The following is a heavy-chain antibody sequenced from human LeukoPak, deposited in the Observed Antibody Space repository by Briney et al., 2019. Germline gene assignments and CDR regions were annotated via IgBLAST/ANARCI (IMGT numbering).Heavy chain of an antibody. J-gene: IGHJ4*02. CDR1: GGTFSSYT. CDR2: IIPILGIA. Sequence: SVKLSCKASGGTFSSYTISWVRQAPGQGLEWMGRIIPILGIANYAQKFQGRVTITADKSTSTAYMELSSLRSEDTAVYYCAREYMWELPTQYYFDYWGQGTLVTVSS. D-gene: IGHD1-26*01. CDR3: AREYMWELPTQYYFDY. V-gene: IGHV1-69*04.